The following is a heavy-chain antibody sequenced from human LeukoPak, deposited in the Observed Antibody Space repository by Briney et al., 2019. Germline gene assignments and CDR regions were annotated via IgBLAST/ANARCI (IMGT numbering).Heavy chain of an antibody. J-gene: IGHJ4*02. CDR1: RFTFSRYA. V-gene: IGHV3-23*01. CDR3: AKVRVVFNWNYAYYFDY. Sequence: PGGSLRLSCAASRFTFSRYAMAWVRQAPGSGLEWVSAIGSDGKTYYLDSVKGRFTISRDNSKNTVYLQMNSLGPEDTAMYYCAKVRVVFNWNYAYYFDYWGQGTLVTVSS. CDR2: IGSDGKT. D-gene: IGHD1-7*01.